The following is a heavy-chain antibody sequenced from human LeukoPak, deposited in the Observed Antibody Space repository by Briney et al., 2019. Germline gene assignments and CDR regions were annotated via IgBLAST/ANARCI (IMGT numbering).Heavy chain of an antibody. D-gene: IGHD1/OR15-1a*01. CDR1: GFTFSTFG. Sequence: PGGSLRLSCAASGFTFSTFGIHWVRQAPGKGLEWVAAISPDGNNEYYTDSVEGRFTISRDNSKNMIYLQMNSLRGEDSAVYYCAKVNNYDDYWGQGTLVTVSS. J-gene: IGHJ4*02. V-gene: IGHV3-30*18. CDR2: ISPDGNNE. CDR3: AKVNNYDDY.